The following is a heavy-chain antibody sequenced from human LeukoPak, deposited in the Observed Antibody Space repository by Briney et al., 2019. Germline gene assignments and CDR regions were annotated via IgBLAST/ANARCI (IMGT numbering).Heavy chain of an antibody. CDR1: GFTFSSYA. D-gene: IGHD3-16*01. CDR3: ANGAPYYYYTMGV. Sequence: GGSLRLSCAVSGFTFSSYAMSWVRQAPGKGLEWVSGLSGSGDRIYYADSVKGRFTISRDNSKNTLYLQMNSLRAEDTAVYYCANGAPYYYYTMGVWGQGTTVTVSS. V-gene: IGHV3-23*01. CDR2: LSGSGDRI. J-gene: IGHJ6*02.